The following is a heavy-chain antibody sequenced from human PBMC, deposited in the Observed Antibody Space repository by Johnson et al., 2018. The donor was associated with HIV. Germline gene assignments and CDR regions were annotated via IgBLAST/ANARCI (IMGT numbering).Heavy chain of an antibody. CDR1: GFTFSSYW. CDR3: AKDRGQFGDGVPDAFDI. V-gene: IGHV3-30*18. CDR2: ISYDGSNK. J-gene: IGHJ3*02. Sequence: VQLVESGGGLVQPGGSLRLSCAASGFTFSSYWMSWVRQAPGKGLEWVAVISYDGSNKYYADSVKGRFTIFRDNSKNTLYLQMKSLRAEDTAVYYCAKDRGQFGDGVPDAFDIWGQGTMVTVSS. D-gene: IGHD3-10*01.